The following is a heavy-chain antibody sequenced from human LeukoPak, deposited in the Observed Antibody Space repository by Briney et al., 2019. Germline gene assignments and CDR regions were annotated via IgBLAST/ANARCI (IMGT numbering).Heavy chain of an antibody. J-gene: IGHJ4*02. CDR1: GFTFSSYA. Sequence: PGGSLRLPCVASGFTFSSYAMSWVRQAPGKGLEWVSAISGSGGSTYYADSVKGRFTISRDNSKNTLYLQMNSLRAEDTAVYYCAKFLGYYDSSGYYYPFDYWGQGTLVTVSS. D-gene: IGHD3-22*01. CDR2: ISGSGGST. CDR3: AKFLGYYDSSGYYYPFDY. V-gene: IGHV3-23*01.